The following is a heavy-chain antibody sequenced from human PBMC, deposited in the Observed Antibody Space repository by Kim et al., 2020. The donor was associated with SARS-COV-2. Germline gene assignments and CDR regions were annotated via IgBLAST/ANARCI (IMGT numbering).Heavy chain of an antibody. CDR3: AKERGRRKGYCYYGMDV. D-gene: IGHD3-16*01. J-gene: IGHJ6*02. Sequence: VTGRVTISRDKSKNTLYLQMNRLRAEDTAVYYCAKERGRRKGYCYYGMDVWGQGTTVTVSS. V-gene: IGHV3-23*01.